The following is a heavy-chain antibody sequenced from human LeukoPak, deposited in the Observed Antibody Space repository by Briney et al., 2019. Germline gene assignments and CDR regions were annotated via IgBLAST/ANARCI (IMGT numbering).Heavy chain of an antibody. CDR3: ARGHCSGGSCYRAPQRPNWFDP. CDR2: IIPIFGIA. J-gene: IGHJ5*02. D-gene: IGHD2-15*01. V-gene: IGHV1-69*04. Sequence: SVKVSCKASGGTFSSYAISWVRQAPGQGLEWMGRIIPIFGIANYAQKFQGRVTIAADKSTSTAYMELSSLRSEDTAVYYCARGHCSGGSCYRAPQRPNWFDPWGQGTLVTVSS. CDR1: GGTFSSYA.